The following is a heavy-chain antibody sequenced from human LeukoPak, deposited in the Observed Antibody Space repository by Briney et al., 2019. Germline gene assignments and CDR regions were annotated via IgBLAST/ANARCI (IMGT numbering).Heavy chain of an antibody. Sequence: SVKVSCKASGGTFSSYAISWVRQAPGQGLEWMGGIIPIFGTANYAQKLQGRVTITTDESTSTAYMEPSSLRSEDTAVYYCARGLYYYDSSGYAKYFDYWGQGTLVTVSS. CDR2: IIPIFGTA. CDR1: GGTFSSYA. J-gene: IGHJ4*02. D-gene: IGHD3-22*01. V-gene: IGHV1-69*05. CDR3: ARGLYYYDSSGYAKYFDY.